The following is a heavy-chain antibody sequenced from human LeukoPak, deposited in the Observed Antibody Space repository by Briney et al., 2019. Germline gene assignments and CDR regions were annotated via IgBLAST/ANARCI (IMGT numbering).Heavy chain of an antibody. V-gene: IGHV4-4*02. Sequence: SETLSLTCAVSGGFISSSNWWNWVRQPPGKGLEWIGEIYYSGSTNYNPSLKSRVTISIDQSKNQFSLRLNSVTAADTTVYYCARDRTIRAFDIWGQGTMVTVSS. CDR3: ARDRTIRAFDI. CDR1: GGFISSSNW. CDR2: IYYSGST. J-gene: IGHJ3*02. D-gene: IGHD2-21*01.